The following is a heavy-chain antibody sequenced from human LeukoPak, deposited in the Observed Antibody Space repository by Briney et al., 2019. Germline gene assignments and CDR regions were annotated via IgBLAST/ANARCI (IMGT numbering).Heavy chain of an antibody. J-gene: IGHJ4*02. CDR2: IWYDGSNK. CDR1: GFTFSSYG. D-gene: IGHD5-18*01. Sequence: PGGSLRLSCAASGFTFSSYGMHWVRQAPGKGLEWVAVIWYDGSNKYYADSVKGRFTISRDNSKNTLYLQMNSLRAEDTAVYYCARPKGGLQLWLPFDYWGQGTLVTVSS. V-gene: IGHV3-33*01. CDR3: ARPKGGLQLWLPFDY.